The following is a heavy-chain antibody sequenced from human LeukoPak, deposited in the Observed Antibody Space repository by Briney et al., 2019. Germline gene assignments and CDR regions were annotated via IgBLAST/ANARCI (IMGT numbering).Heavy chain of an antibody. J-gene: IGHJ3*02. CDR3: ARGSFLEYLSPEDAFDI. Sequence: GGSLRLSCAASGFTFSNYWMHWVRQAPGKGLVWVSRVYTDGTSTSYADSVKGRFTISRDNPKNTLYLQMISLRAEDTAIYYCARGSFLEYLSPEDAFDIWGQGTLVTVSS. V-gene: IGHV3-74*01. CDR2: VYTDGTST. D-gene: IGHD3-3*01. CDR1: GFTFSNYW.